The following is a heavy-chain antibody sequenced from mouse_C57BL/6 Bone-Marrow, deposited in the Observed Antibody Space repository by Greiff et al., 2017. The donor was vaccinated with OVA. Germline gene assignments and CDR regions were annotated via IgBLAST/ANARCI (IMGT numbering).Heavy chain of an antibody. D-gene: IGHD2-5*01. V-gene: IGHV5-12*01. CDR2: ISNGGGST. CDR1: GFTFSDYY. J-gene: IGHJ3*01. Sequence: EVQVVESGGGLVQPGGSLKLSCAASGFTFSDYYMYWVRQTPEKRLEWVAYISNGGGSTYYPDTVKGRFTISRDNAKNTLYLQMSRLKSEDTAMYYCARHEDYSNSWFAYWGQGTLVTVSA. CDR3: ARHEDYSNSWFAY.